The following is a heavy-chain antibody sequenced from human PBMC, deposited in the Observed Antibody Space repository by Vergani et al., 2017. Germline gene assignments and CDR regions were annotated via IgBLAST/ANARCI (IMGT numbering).Heavy chain of an antibody. CDR3: TRERYFDWYDAFDI. V-gene: IGHV3-49*03. Sequence: EVQLLESGGGLVQPGRSLRLSCTASGFTFGDYAMSWFRQAPGKGLEWVGFIRSKAYGGTTEYAASVKGRFTISRDDSKSIAYLQMNSLKTEDTAVYYCTRERYFDWYDAFDIWGQGTMVTVSS. D-gene: IGHD3-9*01. CDR2: IRSKAYGGTT. J-gene: IGHJ3*02. CDR1: GFTFGDYA.